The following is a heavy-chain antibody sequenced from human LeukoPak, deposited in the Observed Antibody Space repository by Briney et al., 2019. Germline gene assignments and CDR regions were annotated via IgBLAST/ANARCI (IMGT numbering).Heavy chain of an antibody. CDR3: ARSRGFGELLDY. V-gene: IGHV3-21*01. D-gene: IGHD3-10*01. J-gene: IGHJ4*02. CDR2: ISSSSSYI. Sequence: PGGSLRLSCAASGFTFSSYSMNWVRQAPGKGLEWVSSISSSSSYIYYADSVKGRFTISRDNAKNSLYLQMNSLRAEDTAVYYCARSRGFGELLDYWGQGTLVTVSS. CDR1: GFTFSSYS.